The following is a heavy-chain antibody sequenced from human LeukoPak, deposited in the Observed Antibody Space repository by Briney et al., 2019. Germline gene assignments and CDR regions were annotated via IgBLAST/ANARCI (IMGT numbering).Heavy chain of an antibody. CDR3: ARHVEGNYGSGAFDF. D-gene: IGHD3-10*01. J-gene: IGHJ3*01. CDR1: GYSITSYW. Sequence: GESRKISCKGSGYSITSYWIGWVRQMPGKGLEWMGIIYPGDSDTRYSPSFQGQVTISADKSNRTAYLQWNSLKASDTAMYYCARHVEGNYGSGAFDFWGQGTMVTVSS. CDR2: IYPGDSDT. V-gene: IGHV5-51*01.